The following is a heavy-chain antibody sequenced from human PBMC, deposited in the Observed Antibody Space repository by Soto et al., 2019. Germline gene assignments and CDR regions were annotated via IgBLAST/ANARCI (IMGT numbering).Heavy chain of an antibody. Sequence: ESGPVLVRPTETLTLTCTVSGFSLSNIRMGVSWIRQPPGKALEWLAHIFSNDDKSYSPSLKSRVRVSKDTSKSQVVLIMTNMDPMDTGTYYCARLDHSRVIWSQGTLVTVSS. CDR3: ARLDHSRVI. CDR2: IFSNDDK. CDR1: GFSLSNIRMG. V-gene: IGHV2-26*01. J-gene: IGHJ4*02. D-gene: IGHD3-9*01.